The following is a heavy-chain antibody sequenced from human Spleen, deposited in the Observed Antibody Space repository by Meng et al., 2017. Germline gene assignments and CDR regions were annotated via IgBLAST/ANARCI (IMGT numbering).Heavy chain of an antibody. CDR3: ARDASCDH. V-gene: IGHV1-2*06. Sequence: QVRLVQSGAEVKKPGASVKVSCKASGYTFTAYYIHWGRQAPGQGLEWMGRINPNSGDTNYAQKFQGRVTMTRDTSISTAYMELSRLISDDTAVYYCARDASCDHWGQGTLVTVSS. CDR2: INPNSGDT. J-gene: IGHJ4*02. CDR1: GYTFTAYY. D-gene: IGHD3-16*02.